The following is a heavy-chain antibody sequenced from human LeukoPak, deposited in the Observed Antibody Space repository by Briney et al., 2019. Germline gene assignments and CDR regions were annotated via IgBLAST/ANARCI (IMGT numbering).Heavy chain of an antibody. D-gene: IGHD3-22*01. Sequence: SETLSLTCTVSGGSISSSTYYWGWIRQPPGKGFEWFGSIYYSGSTYYNPSLKSRVTISVDTSKNQFSLKLSSVTAADTAVYYCAAYYDSSGYGNWFDPWGQGTLVTVSS. CDR1: GGSISSSTYY. J-gene: IGHJ5*02. V-gene: IGHV4-39*07. CDR3: AAYYDSSGYGNWFDP. CDR2: IYYSGST.